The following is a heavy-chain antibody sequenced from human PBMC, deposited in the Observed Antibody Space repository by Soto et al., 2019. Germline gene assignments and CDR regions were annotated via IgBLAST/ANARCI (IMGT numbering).Heavy chain of an antibody. V-gene: IGHV4-31*03. D-gene: IGHD4-17*01. Sequence: SETLSLTCTVSGGSISSGGYYWSWIRQHPGKGLEWIGYIYYSGSTYYNPSLKSRVTISVDTSKNQFSLKLSSVTAADTAVYYCARDRILTKRSTYYYYGMDVWGQGTTVTVSS. CDR3: ARDRILTKRSTYYYYGMDV. J-gene: IGHJ6*02. CDR2: IYYSGST. CDR1: GGSISSGGYY.